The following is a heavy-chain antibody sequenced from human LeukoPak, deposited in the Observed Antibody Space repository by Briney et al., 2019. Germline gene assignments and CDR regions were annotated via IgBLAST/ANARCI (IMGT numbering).Heavy chain of an antibody. J-gene: IGHJ4*02. CDR3: ARDFTGLLSPSYYFDY. Sequence: GASVKVSCKASGGTFSSYAISWVRQAPGQGLEWMGWINPNGADTNYAQKFQGRVTMTRDTSISTAYMELSRVRSDDTALYYCARDFTGLLSPSYYFDYWGQGTLVTVSS. CDR2: INPNGADT. CDR1: GGTFSSYA. D-gene: IGHD2-15*01. V-gene: IGHV1-2*02.